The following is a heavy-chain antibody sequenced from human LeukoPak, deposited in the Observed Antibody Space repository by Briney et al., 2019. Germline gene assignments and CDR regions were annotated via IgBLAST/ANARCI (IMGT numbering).Heavy chain of an antibody. Sequence: QHGGSLRLSCAASGLTFSGYWMHWVRQAPGKGLVWVSRINSDGRSTTYADSVKGRFTVSRDNAKNTLYLQINSLRAEDTAVYDCARGGGYYNFWSGDYYHYYYYMDVWGKGTTVTVSS. J-gene: IGHJ6*03. CDR1: GLTFSGYW. CDR3: ARGGGYYNFWSGDYYHYYYYMDV. V-gene: IGHV3-74*01. D-gene: IGHD3-3*01. CDR2: INSDGRST.